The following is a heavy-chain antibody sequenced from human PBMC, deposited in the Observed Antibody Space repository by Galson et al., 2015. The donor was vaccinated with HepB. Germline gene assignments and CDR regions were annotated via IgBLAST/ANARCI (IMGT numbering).Heavy chain of an antibody. CDR1: GLTFSSYA. D-gene: IGHD3-22*01. CDR2: ISGSGGST. CDR3: AKVYHYSDSSGYYHYFDY. J-gene: IGHJ4*02. Sequence: SLRLSCAASGLTFSSYAMSWVRQAPGKGLEWVSAISGSGGSTYYADSVKDRFTISRDSSKNTLYLQMNSLRAEDTAAYYCAKVYHYSDSSGYYHYFDYWGQGTLVTVSS. V-gene: IGHV3-23*01.